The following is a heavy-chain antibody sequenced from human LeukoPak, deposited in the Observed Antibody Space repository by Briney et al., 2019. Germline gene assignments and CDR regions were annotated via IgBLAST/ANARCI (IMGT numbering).Heavy chain of an antibody. J-gene: IGHJ4*02. Sequence: GGSLRPSCAASGFSFEAYGMYWVRQAPGKGLEWVSGITWNSDDMAYADSVKGRFTISRDNAKNCLYLQMNSLTVEDTALYYCTRVTSWRTGFNYWGQGTLVTVSS. V-gene: IGHV3-9*01. D-gene: IGHD1-1*01. CDR2: ITWNSDDM. CDR1: GFSFEAYG. CDR3: TRVTSWRTGFNY.